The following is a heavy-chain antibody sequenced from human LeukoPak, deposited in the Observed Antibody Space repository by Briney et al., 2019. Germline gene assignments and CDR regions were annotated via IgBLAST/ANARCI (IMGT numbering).Heavy chain of an antibody. D-gene: IGHD3-9*01. J-gene: IGHJ4*02. CDR1: GFTLSNYD. V-gene: IGHV3-23*01. CDR3: AKWGDYDVLTGYYVPDY. Sequence: GSLKLPRGASGFTLSNYDMSLVRQAPGKGLDLVLAILGSGGSTYYADSGKGRFTVSRDNSKSTLYLQMNSLRAEDTALYYCAKWGDYDVLTGYYVPDYWGQGTLVTVSS. CDR2: ILGSGGST.